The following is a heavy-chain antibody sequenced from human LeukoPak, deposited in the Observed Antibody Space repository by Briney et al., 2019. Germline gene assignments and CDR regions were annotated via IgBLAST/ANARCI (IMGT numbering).Heavy chain of an antibody. V-gene: IGHV3-30*18. J-gene: IGHJ3*02. CDR3: AKAHLGYQTDAFDI. Sequence: GGSLRLSCAASGFTFSSYGMHWVRQAPGKGLEWVAVISYDGSNKYYADSVKGRFTISRDNSKNTLYLQMNSLRAEDTAVYYCAKAHLGYQTDAFDIWGQGTMVTVSS. D-gene: IGHD2-2*01. CDR1: GFTFSSYG. CDR2: ISYDGSNK.